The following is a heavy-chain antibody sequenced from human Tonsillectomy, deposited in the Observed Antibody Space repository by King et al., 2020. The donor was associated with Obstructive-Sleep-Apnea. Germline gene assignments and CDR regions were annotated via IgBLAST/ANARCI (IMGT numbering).Heavy chain of an antibody. Sequence: VQLQQWGAGLLKPSETLSLTCAVFGGSFSDYYWSWIRQPPGKGLEWIGEINHSGSTNYDPSLKSRITISVDTSKNQFSLKLSSVTAADTAVYYCARGSGAAAVNWFDPWGQGTLVTVSS. CDR3: ARGSGAAAVNWFDP. CDR2: INHSGST. J-gene: IGHJ5*02. V-gene: IGHV4-34*01. D-gene: IGHD6-13*01. CDR1: GGSFSDYY.